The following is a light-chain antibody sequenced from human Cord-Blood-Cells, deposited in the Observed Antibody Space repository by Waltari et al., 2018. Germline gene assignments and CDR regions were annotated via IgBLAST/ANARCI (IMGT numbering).Light chain of an antibody. J-gene: IGKJ2*01. CDR1: QSISSW. V-gene: IGKV1-5*01. Sequence: DIQMTQSPSTLSASVGDRVPITCRASQSISSWLAWYQQKPGKVPKLLIYDASSLESGVPSRFSGSGSGTEFTLTISSLQPDDFATYYCQQYNSYSYTFGQGTKLEIK. CDR2: DAS. CDR3: QQYNSYSYT.